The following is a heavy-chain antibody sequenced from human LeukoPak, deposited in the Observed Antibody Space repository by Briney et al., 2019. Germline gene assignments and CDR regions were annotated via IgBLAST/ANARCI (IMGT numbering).Heavy chain of an antibody. CDR2: IRYDGSNK. Sequence: GGSLRLSCAASGFTFSSYGMHWVRQAPGKGLEWVAFIRYDGSNKYYAGSVKGRFTISRDNSKNTLYLQMNSLRAEDTAVYYCAKDKAQQQLVFDYWGQGTLVTVSS. D-gene: IGHD6-13*01. CDR3: AKDKAQQQLVFDY. J-gene: IGHJ4*02. CDR1: GFTFSSYG. V-gene: IGHV3-30*02.